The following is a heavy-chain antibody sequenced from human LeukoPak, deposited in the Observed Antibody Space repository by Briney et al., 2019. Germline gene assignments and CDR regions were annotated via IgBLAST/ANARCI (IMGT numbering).Heavy chain of an antibody. V-gene: IGHV3-23*01. CDR3: ARDRSGSYPNWFDP. CDR1: GFSFSTYT. CDR2: INGRGDST. J-gene: IGHJ5*02. D-gene: IGHD3-10*01. Sequence: GGSLRLSCAAPGFSFSTYTMNWVRQAPGKGLEWVSAINGRGDSTFYADSVKGQFTISRDNSKSTVYLQMNSLRADDTALYYCARDRSGSYPNWFDPWGQGTLVTVSS.